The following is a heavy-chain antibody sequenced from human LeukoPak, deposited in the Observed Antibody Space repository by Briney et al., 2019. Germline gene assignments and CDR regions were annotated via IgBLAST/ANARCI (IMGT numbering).Heavy chain of an antibody. J-gene: IGHJ6*02. CDR3: ARERFSEWPANWYYGMDV. CDR2: INSDGSST. Sequence: GGSLRLSCAASGFTFSSYWMHWVRQAPGKGLVWVSRINSDGSSTSYADSVKGRFTISRDNAKNTLYLQMNSLRAEDTAVYYCARERFSEWPANWYYGMDVWGQGTTVTVSS. V-gene: IGHV3-74*01. D-gene: IGHD3-3*01. CDR1: GFTFSSYW.